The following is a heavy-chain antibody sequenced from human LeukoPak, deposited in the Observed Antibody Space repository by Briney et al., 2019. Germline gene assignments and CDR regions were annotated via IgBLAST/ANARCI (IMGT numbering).Heavy chain of an antibody. J-gene: IGHJ4*02. V-gene: IGHV3-23*01. CDR1: GSGFIFSNYG. CDR3: AKWGCSGGSCYPFGY. CDR2: ISGSGAST. D-gene: IGHD2-15*01. Sequence: GGSLRLSCAASGSGFIFSNYGMRWVRQAPGKGLEWVSAISGSGASTYYADSVKGRCIVSRDNSKNTLYLQMNSLRAEDTAVYYCAKWGCSGGSCYPFGYWGQGTLVTVSS.